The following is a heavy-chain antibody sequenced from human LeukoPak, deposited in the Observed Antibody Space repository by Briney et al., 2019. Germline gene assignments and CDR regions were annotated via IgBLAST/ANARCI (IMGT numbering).Heavy chain of an antibody. CDR2: IYHSGST. CDR1: GGSISSSNW. J-gene: IGHJ6*03. CDR3: ARDTRDDWFLFTGDYYYYMDV. V-gene: IGHV4-4*02. D-gene: IGHD3-9*01. Sequence: SETLSLTCAVSGGSISSSNWWSWVRQPPGKGLEWIGEIYHSGSTYYNPSLKSRVTISVDKSKNQFSLKLSSVTAADTAVYYCARDTRDDWFLFTGDYYYYMDVWGKGTTVTISS.